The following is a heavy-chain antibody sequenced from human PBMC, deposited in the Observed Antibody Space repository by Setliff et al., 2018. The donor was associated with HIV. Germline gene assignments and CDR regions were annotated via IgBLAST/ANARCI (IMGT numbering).Heavy chain of an antibody. Sequence: SVKVSCKASGFTFTRSAMQWVRQARGQRLEWLGWIVVGSGNTNYAQRFQERVTITRDISTSTAYMELRSLRSEDAAVYNRAATVESVGPYYGMDVWGQGTTVTVSS. CDR2: IVVGSGNT. V-gene: IGHV1-58*02. D-gene: IGHD1-26*01. CDR3: AATVESVGPYYGMDV. CDR1: GFTFTRSA. J-gene: IGHJ6*02.